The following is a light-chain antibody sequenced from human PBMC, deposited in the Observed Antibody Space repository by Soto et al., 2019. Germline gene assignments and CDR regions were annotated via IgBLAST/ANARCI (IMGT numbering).Light chain of an antibody. CDR2: GAS. CDR1: QSVSSN. V-gene: IGKV3-15*01. CDR3: QHYNHWPRT. Sequence: EIVMTQSPATLSVSPGERATLSCRASQSVSSNLAWYQQKPGQAPRLLIYGASTRAHGIPARFSGSGSGTQFTVTLSSLQSEEFQVYYHQHYNHWPRTFGQGTKVEIK. J-gene: IGKJ1*01.